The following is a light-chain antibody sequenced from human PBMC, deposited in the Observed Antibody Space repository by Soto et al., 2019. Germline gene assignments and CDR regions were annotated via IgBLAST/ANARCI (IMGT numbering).Light chain of an antibody. J-gene: IGKJ4*01. V-gene: IGKV1-5*01. CDR1: QRISYC. CDR2: DAS. CDR3: QQYYSLRLT. Sequence: DIQMTQSPSTLSASVGDRVTITCRASQRISYCLAWYQQKPGEAPKLLIYDASSLESGVPSRFSGSGYGTEFTLTISSLQPDDFATYYCQQYYSLRLTFGGGTQVEIK.